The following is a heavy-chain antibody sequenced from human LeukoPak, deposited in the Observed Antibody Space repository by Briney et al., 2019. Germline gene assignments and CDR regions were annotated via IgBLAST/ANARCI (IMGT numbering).Heavy chain of an antibody. J-gene: IGHJ6*03. D-gene: IGHD1-7*01. CDR2: INPNSGGT. CDR3: ARNGFIWNYDYYYYYMDV. V-gene: IGHV1-2*02. Sequence: ASVKVSCKASGYTFTGYYMHWVRQAPGQGLEWMGWINPNSGGTNYAQKLQGRVTMTTDTSTSTAYMELRSLRSDDTAVYYCARNGFIWNYDYYYYYMDVWGKGTTVTVSS. CDR1: GYTFTGYY.